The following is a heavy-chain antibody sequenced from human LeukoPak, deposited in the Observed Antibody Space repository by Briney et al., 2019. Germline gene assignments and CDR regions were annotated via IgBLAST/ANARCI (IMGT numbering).Heavy chain of an antibody. Sequence: PSETLSLTCAVYGGSFSGYYWSWIRQPPGKGLEWIGEINHSGSTNYNPSLKSRVTISVDTSKNQFSLKLSSVTAADTAVYYCASGFEYSSSQAVSWFDPWGQGTLVTVSS. D-gene: IGHD6-6*01. CDR3: ASGFEYSSSQAVSWFDP. V-gene: IGHV4-34*01. CDR1: GGSFSGYY. CDR2: INHSGST. J-gene: IGHJ5*02.